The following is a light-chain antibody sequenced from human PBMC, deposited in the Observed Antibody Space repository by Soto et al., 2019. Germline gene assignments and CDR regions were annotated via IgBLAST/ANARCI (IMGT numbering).Light chain of an antibody. J-gene: IGKJ5*01. CDR2: GAS. CDR3: QQRNVWPPIT. V-gene: IGKV3-15*01. Sequence: EIVLTQSPATLSVSPGESATLSCLASQSVSSNLAWYHQKPGQAPRLLIYGASTRATGIPARFSGSGSGTEFTLTINSLEPEDFAVYYCQQRNVWPPITFGQGTRLEI. CDR1: QSVSSN.